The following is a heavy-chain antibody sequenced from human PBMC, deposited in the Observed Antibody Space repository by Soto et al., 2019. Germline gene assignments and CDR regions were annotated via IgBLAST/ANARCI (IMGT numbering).Heavy chain of an antibody. Sequence: GSLRLSCAASGFTFSSYGMHWVRQAPGKGLEWVAVLWYDGRNTYYADSVKGRFTISRDNSKNTLYLQMNSLRAEDTAVYYCARTAYYYDSSGYYFDCWGQGTLVTVSS. CDR3: ARTAYYYDSSGYYFDC. D-gene: IGHD3-22*01. J-gene: IGHJ4*02. V-gene: IGHV3-33*01. CDR2: LWYDGRNT. CDR1: GFTFSSYG.